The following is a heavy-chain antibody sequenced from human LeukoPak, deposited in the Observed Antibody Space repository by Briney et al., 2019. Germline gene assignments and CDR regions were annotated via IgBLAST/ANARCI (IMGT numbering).Heavy chain of an antibody. CDR1: GYTFTGYY. CDR2: IIPIFGTA. CDR3: ASGWAETRLWIQLDGSYYYMDV. D-gene: IGHD5-18*01. J-gene: IGHJ6*03. Sequence: VASVKVSCKASGYTFTGYYMHWVRQAPGQGLEWMGGIIPIFGTANYAQKFQGRVTITADKSTSTAYMELSSLRSEDTAVYYCASGWAETRLWIQLDGSYYYMDVWGKGTTVTVSS. V-gene: IGHV1-69*06.